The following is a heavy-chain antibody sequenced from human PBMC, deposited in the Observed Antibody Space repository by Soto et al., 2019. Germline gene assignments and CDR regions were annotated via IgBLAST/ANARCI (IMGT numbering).Heavy chain of an antibody. CDR1: GFTFSSYG. CDR3: AKDGGRTGTAGY. J-gene: IGHJ4*02. V-gene: IGHV3-30*18. Sequence: QVQLVESGGGVVQPGRSLRLSCAASGFTFSSYGMHWVRQAPGKRLEWVAVISFDGSNEKYADSVKGRFTISRDNSNNTLYLQMNTLRAEDTALYYCAKDGGRTGTAGYWGQGTRVTVSS. D-gene: IGHD1-1*01. CDR2: ISFDGSNE.